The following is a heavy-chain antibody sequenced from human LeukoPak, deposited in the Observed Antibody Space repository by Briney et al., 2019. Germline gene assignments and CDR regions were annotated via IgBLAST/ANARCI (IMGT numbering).Heavy chain of an antibody. J-gene: IGHJ4*02. CDR1: GLIFSNFA. Sequence: GGSLRLSCTASGLIFSNFAMTWVRQAPGKGLEWVSTITSGFSPFYADSVKGRFTISRDNSQNTFHLQMNSLRAEDTAVYYCAKDYSDLREADVFFEYWGQGTQVTVSS. CDR3: AKDYSDLREADVFFEY. D-gene: IGHD2-15*01. V-gene: IGHV3-23*01. CDR2: ITSGFSP.